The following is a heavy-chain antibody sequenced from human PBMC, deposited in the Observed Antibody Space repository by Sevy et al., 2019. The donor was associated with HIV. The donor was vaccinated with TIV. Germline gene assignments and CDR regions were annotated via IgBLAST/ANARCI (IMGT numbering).Heavy chain of an antibody. V-gene: IGHV3-21*01. D-gene: IGHD3-22*01. CDR3: ARVYYYDSSGYYPPFDY. Sequence: GGSLRLSCAASGFTFSSYSMNWVRQAPGKGLEWVSSISSSSSYIHYADSVKGRFTISRDNAKNSLYLQMNSLRAEDTAVYYCARVYYYDSSGYYPPFDYWGQGTLVTVSS. J-gene: IGHJ4*02. CDR2: ISSSSSYI. CDR1: GFTFSSYS.